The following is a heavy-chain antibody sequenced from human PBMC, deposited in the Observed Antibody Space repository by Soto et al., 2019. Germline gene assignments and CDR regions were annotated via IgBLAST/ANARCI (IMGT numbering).Heavy chain of an antibody. J-gene: IGHJ6*02. CDR1: GYTFTGYY. Sequence: GASVKVSCNASGYTFTGYYMHWVRQAPGQGLEWMGWINPNSGGTNYAQKFQGRVTMTRDTSISTAYMELSRLRSDDTAVYYCAREDGLGNDYYGMYGWSQRTTVTVS. CDR2: INPNSGGT. CDR3: AREDGLGNDYYGMYG. D-gene: IGHD6-19*01. V-gene: IGHV1-2*02.